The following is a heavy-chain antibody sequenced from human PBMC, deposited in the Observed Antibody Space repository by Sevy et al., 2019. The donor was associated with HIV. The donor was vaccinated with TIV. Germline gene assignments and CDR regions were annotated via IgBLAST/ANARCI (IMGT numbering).Heavy chain of an antibody. V-gene: IGHV1-24*01. D-gene: IGHD3-22*01. CDR1: GYTVTQLS. CDR2: FDPEDGET. J-gene: IGHJ4*02. CDR3: ATTKDYYDSSAYPFDF. Sequence: ASVKVSCKVSGYTVTQLSMHWVRQAPGKGLEWMATFDPEDGETFYAQTFQGRVTMTEDTSTDTAYMELNSLISEDTAVYYCATTKDYYDSSAYPFDFWGQGTLVTVSS.